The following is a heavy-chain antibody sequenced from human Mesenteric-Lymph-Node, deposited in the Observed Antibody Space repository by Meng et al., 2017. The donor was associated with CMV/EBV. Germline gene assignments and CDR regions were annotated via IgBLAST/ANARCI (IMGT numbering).Heavy chain of an antibody. J-gene: IGHJ4*02. CDR3: ARGMDY. Sequence: SLRLACAASGFTFSSYGMSWVRQAPGKGMEGVSAMSGSGGSKYYADSVKGRFTISRDNSKNTLYLQMNSLRAEDTAVYYCARGMDYWGQGTLVTVSS. CDR2: MSGSGGSK. CDR1: GFTFSSYG. V-gene: IGHV3-23*01.